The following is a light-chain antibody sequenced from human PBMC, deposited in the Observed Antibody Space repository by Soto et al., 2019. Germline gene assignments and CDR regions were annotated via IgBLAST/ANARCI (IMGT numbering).Light chain of an antibody. Sequence: IVLTQSPGTLSLSPGDRSTLSFVSSQTVSGNYLAWYQQKPGQVPRLLIYGASSRAIGIPDRFSGSGSGTDFTLTISRVEAEDSAVYFCQQYGTSPRTFGQGTKVDIK. CDR2: GAS. CDR1: QTVSGNY. J-gene: IGKJ1*01. CDR3: QQYGTSPRT. V-gene: IGKV3-20*01.